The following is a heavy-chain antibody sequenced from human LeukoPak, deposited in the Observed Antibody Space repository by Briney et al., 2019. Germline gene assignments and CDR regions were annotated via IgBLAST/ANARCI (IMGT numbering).Heavy chain of an antibody. CDR2: ISPDGTDT. D-gene: IGHD2-2*02. V-gene: IGHV3-30*18. CDR1: GFTFSNYG. CDR3: AKGVFGPRNTSFADF. J-gene: IGHJ4*02. Sequence: ERSLRLSCTASGFTFSNYGMHWVRQAPGKGLEWAAVISPDGTDTYYSDPVKGRFTISKDNSKNTLFLQMNSLRAEDTAVYYCAKGVFGPRNTSFADFWGQGTLVTVSS.